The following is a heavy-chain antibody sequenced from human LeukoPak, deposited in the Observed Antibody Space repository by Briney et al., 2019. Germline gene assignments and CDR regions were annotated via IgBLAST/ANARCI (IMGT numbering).Heavy chain of an antibody. CDR1: GGAFSSYA. CDR2: IIPIFGTA. CDR3: ARVLCSGGSCYYYYYMDV. D-gene: IGHD2-15*01. J-gene: IGHJ6*03. V-gene: IGHV1-69*13. Sequence: SVKVSCKASGGAFSSYAISWVRQAPGQGLEWMGGIIPIFGTANYAQKFQGRVTITADESTNTAYMELSSLRSEDTAVYYCARVLCSGGSCYYYYYMDVWGKGTTVTVSS.